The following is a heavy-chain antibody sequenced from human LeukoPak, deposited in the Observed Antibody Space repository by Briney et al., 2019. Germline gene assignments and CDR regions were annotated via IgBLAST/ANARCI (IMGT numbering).Heavy chain of an antibody. Sequence: KPSETLSLTCTVSGGSISSSSYYWGWIRQPPGKGLEWIGSIYYSGSTFYNPSLKSRLTISVDTSKNQFSLKLSSVTAADTAVYYCARHKDYYYSYMDVWGKGTTVTISS. CDR1: GGSISSSSYY. CDR3: ARHKDYYYSYMDV. V-gene: IGHV4-39*01. J-gene: IGHJ6*03. CDR2: IYYSGST.